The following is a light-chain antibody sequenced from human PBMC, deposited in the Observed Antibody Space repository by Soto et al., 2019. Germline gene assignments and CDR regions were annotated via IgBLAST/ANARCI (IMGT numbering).Light chain of an antibody. CDR2: KAS. CDR1: QSINSW. J-gene: IGKJ1*01. CDR3: QQYNGYPWT. V-gene: IGKV1-5*03. Sequence: DIQMTQSPSTLSASVGDRVTITCRASQSINSWLAWYQQKPGKAPKLLIYKASSLESGVPSRFSGSASGTEFTLTISSLQPDDFATYYCQQYNGYPWTFGQGTKVEIK.